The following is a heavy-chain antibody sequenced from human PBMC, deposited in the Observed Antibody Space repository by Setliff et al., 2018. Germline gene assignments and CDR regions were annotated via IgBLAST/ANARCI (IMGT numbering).Heavy chain of an antibody. CDR2: IWDDGVKK. D-gene: IGHD3-3*01. J-gene: IGHJ4*02. CDR3: AKVGIFGGGYFDF. CDR1: GFTFSTYR. V-gene: IGHV3-30*02. Sequence: PGGSLRLSCAASGFTFSTYRMHWVRQAPGKGLEWVAVIWDDGVKKYHADSVKGRFTISRDNSKNTLYLQMNSLRPEDTAVYYCAKVGIFGGGYFDFWGQGTLVTVSS.